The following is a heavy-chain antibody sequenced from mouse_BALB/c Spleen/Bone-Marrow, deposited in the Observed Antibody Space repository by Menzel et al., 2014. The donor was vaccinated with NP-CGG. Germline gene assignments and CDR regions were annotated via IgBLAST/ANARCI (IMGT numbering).Heavy chain of an antibody. Sequence: EVKLMESGGGLVQPGGSLKLSCAASGFDFRRYWMSWVRQAPGKGLEWIGEINPESSTINYTPSLKDKFIISRDNAKSTLYLQMSKVRSEDTALYYCARLGYYGYFVDWGQVTTLTVSS. CDR3: ARLGYYGYFVD. CDR1: GFDFRRYW. D-gene: IGHD2-3*01. J-gene: IGHJ2*01. V-gene: IGHV4-1*02. CDR2: INPESSTI.